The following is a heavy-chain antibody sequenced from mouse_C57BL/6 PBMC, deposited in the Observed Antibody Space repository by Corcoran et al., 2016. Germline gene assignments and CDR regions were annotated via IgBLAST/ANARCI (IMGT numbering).Heavy chain of an antibody. D-gene: IGHD2-4*01. CDR1: GYTFTDYY. J-gene: IGHJ3*01. CDR2: INPNNGGT. Sequence: EVQLQQSGPELVKPGASVKISCKASGYTFTDYYMNWVKQSHGKSLEWIGDINPNNGGTSYNQKFKGKATLTVDKSSSTAYMELRSLTSEDSAVYYCARADYGWFAYWGQGTLVTVSA. V-gene: IGHV1-26*01. CDR3: ARADYGWFAY.